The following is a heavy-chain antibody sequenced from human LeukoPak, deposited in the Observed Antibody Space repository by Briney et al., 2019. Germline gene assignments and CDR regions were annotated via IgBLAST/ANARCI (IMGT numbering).Heavy chain of an antibody. J-gene: IGHJ4*02. V-gene: IGHV1-69*01. Sequence: SVKVSCKASGGTFSSYAISWVRQAPGQGLEWMGGIIPIFGTANYAQKFQGRVTITADESTSTAYMELSSLRSEDTAVYYCAREDASGGQNDYWGQGTLVTVSS. CDR3: AREDASGGQNDY. CDR2: IIPIFGTA. CDR1: GGTFSSYA. D-gene: IGHD4-23*01.